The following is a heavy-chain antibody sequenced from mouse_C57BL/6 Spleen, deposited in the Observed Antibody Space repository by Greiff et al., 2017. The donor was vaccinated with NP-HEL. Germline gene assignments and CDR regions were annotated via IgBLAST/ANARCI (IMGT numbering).Heavy chain of an antibody. CDR1: GFTFSDYG. CDR2: ISSGSSTI. J-gene: IGHJ2*01. D-gene: IGHD2-5*01. Sequence: EVTLMESGGGLVKPGGSLKLSCAASGFTFSDYGMHWVRQAPEKGLEWVAYISSGSSTIYYADTVKGRFTISRDNAKNTLFLQMTSLRSEDTAMYYCARSYSNFFDYWGQGTTLTVSS. V-gene: IGHV5-17*01. CDR3: ARSYSNFFDY.